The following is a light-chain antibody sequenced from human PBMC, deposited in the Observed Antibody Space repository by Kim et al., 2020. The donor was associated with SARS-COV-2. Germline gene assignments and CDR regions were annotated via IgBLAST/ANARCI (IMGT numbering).Light chain of an antibody. CDR1: RIGSKG. CDR2: YDA. V-gene: IGLV3-21*04. CDR3: QVWDTNSDHWV. Sequence: APGMSASITCGGNRIGSKGVNWYQQKPGQAPVLVIYYDADRPSGIPERFSGSNSGNTATLTISRVEDGDEADYYCQVWDTNSDHWVFGGGTQLTVL. J-gene: IGLJ3*02.